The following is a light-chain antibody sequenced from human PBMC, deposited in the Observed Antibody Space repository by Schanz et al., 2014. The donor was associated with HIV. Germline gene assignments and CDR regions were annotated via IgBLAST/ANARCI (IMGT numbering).Light chain of an antibody. V-gene: IGLV1-40*01. J-gene: IGLJ2*01. CDR1: SSNIGAGYD. CDR3: PSFDSSLSAVV. CDR2: GNS. Sequence: QSVLTQPPSASGTPGQRVTISCTGSSSNIGAGYDVHWYQHLPGTAPKLLIYGNSNRPSGVPDRFSGSKSGTSASLAITGLQAEDEADYYCPSFDSSLSAVVFGGGTKVTVL.